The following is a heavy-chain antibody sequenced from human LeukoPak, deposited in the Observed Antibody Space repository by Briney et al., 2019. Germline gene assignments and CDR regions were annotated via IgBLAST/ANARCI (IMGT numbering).Heavy chain of an antibody. D-gene: IGHD6-19*01. Sequence: GGSLRLSCAASGFTVSSKYMSWVRQAPGKGLQGVSVIYTGETTYYADSVKGRFTISGDNSKKTLYLQMDGLRVEDTAVYYCAKVGAVAAVENWGQGTLVTVSS. CDR1: GFTVSSKY. J-gene: IGHJ4*02. CDR2: IYTGETT. V-gene: IGHV3-66*01. CDR3: AKVGAVAAVEN.